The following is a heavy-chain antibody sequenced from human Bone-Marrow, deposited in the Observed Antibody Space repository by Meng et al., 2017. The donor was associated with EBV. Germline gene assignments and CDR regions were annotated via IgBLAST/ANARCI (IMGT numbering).Heavy chain of an antibody. D-gene: IGHD5-18*01. CDR1: GYTFIGSF. CDR2: INPKTGDS. J-gene: IGHJ4*02. V-gene: IGHV1-2*06. Sequence: QSGDRKKQGGASVRVSCKACGYTFIGSFMHWVREDPGQGLGWVGRINPKTGDSDLSPKFRGRVSLTRDTSTGTAYMDFSSLQSADTAVYFCATPLETTMAPDHWGQGTLVTVSS. CDR3: ATPLETTMAPDH.